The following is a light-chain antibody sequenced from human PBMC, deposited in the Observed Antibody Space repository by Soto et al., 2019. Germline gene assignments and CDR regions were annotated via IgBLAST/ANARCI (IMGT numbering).Light chain of an antibody. Sequence: DIQMTQSPSTLSASVGDRVNITCRASQSISSWLDWDKQKAGEAPKLLMYKASTLDSGVPSRFSGNGSGTEFTLTISCLQPEDFANSYCQQYNNDAFTFGPGTKVDF. CDR2: KAS. J-gene: IGKJ3*01. CDR1: QSISSW. V-gene: IGKV1-5*03. CDR3: QQYNNDAFT.